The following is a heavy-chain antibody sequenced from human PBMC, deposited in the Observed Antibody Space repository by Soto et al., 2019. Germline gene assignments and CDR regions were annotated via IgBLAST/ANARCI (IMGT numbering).Heavy chain of an antibody. CDR1: GNTFTNFG. Sequence: QGQLVQSGAEVKKPGASVKVSCTASGNTFTNFGVTWVRQAPGQGLERMEWISAYTDDPNYAQKFQGRVTMTIDTSTSTAYLDLRSLTSDYTAVYYCARVIPGAESWFDPWGQGTLVTVSS. D-gene: IGHD2-2*01. V-gene: IGHV1-18*01. CDR2: ISAYTDDP. CDR3: ARVIPGAESWFDP. J-gene: IGHJ5*02.